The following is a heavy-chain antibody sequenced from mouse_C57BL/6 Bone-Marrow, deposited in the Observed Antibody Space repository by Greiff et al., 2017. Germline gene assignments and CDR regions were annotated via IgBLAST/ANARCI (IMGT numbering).Heavy chain of an antibody. Sequence: EVQLQESGGGLVQPGESLKLSCESTEYEFPSHDMSWVRKTPEKRLELVAAINSDGGCTYYPHTMERRFIISRDNTKKTLYLQMSSLRSEDTAMYYWERGVWLRRAYWGQGTTLTVSA. V-gene: IGHV5-2*01. CDR2: INSDGGCT. D-gene: IGHD2-2*01. J-gene: IGHJ2*01. CDR1: EYEFPSHD. CDR3: ERGVWLRRAY.